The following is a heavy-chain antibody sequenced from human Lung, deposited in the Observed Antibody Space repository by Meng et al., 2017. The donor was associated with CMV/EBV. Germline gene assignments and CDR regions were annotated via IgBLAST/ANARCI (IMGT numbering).Heavy chain of an antibody. V-gene: IGHV4-34*01. CDR2: INHSGST. Sequence: QVQLQQWGAGLLKPSEXLSLTCAVYGGSFSGYYWSWIRQPPGKGLEWIGEINHSGSTNYNPSLKSRVTISVDTSKNQFSLKLSSVTAADTAVYYCARNRAVAGPLLYHLRRVSGHYGMDVWGQGTTVTVSS. J-gene: IGHJ6*02. D-gene: IGHD6-19*01. CDR1: GGSFSGYY. CDR3: ARNRAVAGPLLYHLRRVSGHYGMDV.